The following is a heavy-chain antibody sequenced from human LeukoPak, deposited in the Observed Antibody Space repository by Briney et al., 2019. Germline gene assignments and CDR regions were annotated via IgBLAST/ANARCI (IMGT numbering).Heavy chain of an antibody. V-gene: IGHV3-9*03. D-gene: IGHD5-24*01. CDR1: GFTFDDYA. CDR2: ISWNSGSI. J-gene: IGHJ4*02. Sequence: GGSLRLSCAASGFTFDDYAMHWVRQVPGKDLEWVSGISWNSGSIGYADSVKGRFAISRDNAENSLYLQMNSLRADDMALYYCAKGVGYTLRGAFDYWGQRTLVTVSS. CDR3: AKGVGYTLRGAFDY.